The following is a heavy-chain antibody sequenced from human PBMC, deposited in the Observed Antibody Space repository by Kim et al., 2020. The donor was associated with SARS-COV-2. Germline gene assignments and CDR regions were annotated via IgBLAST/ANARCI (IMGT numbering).Heavy chain of an antibody. J-gene: IGHJ3*02. V-gene: IGHV3-23*01. Sequence: GGSLRLSCATSGFTFSRFAMSWVRQAPGKGLEWVSAIGGSGGTTYYAESVKDRFTISRDNSKNTVFLQMRSLRVEDTAVYYCAKVVSGAYAWTDAFDIWG. CDR2: IGGSGGTT. D-gene: IGHD1-26*01. CDR1: GFTFSRFA. CDR3: AKVVSGAYAWTDAFDI.